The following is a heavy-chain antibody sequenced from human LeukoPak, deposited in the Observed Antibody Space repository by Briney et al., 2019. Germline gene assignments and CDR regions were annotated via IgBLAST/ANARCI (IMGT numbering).Heavy chain of an antibody. V-gene: IGHV3-74*01. CDR2: IKSDGITI. J-gene: IGHJ4*02. CDR3: LRDLNWSLDQ. CDR1: GFTFSNYM. Sequence: GGSLRLSCAASGFTFSNYMMASVRQAPGKGLVWVSRIKSDGITITYADSVKGRFTISRDNAKNTLYLQMNSLRAEDTAVYYCLRDLNWSLDQWGQGTLVTVSS. D-gene: IGHD1-20*01.